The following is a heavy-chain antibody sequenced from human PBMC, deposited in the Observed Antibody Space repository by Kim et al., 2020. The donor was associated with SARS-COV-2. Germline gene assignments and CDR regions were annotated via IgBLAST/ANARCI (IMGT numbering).Heavy chain of an antibody. CDR1: GFTFSSYA. CDR2: ISSNGGST. V-gene: IGHV3-64D*09. CDR3: VKVSGVLLWFGESLFDY. D-gene: IGHD3-10*01. Sequence: GGSLRLSCSASGFTFSSYAMHWVRQAPGKGLEYVSAISSNGGSTYYADSVKGRFTISRDNSKNTLYLQMSSLRAEDTAVYYCVKVSGVLLWFGESLFDYWGQGTLVTVSS. J-gene: IGHJ4*02.